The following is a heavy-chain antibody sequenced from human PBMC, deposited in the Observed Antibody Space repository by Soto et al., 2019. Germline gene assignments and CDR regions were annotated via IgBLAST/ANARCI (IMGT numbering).Heavy chain of an antibody. V-gene: IGHV5-10-1*01. CDR3: ARRRKALHLYGMDV. Sequence: GEYLKISCKGSGYSFTSYWISWVRQMPGKGLEWMGRIDPSDSYTNYSPSFQGHVTISADKSISTAYLQWSSLKASDTAMYYCARRRKALHLYGMDVWGQGTTVTVSS. CDR1: GYSFTSYW. J-gene: IGHJ6*02. CDR2: IDPSDSYT.